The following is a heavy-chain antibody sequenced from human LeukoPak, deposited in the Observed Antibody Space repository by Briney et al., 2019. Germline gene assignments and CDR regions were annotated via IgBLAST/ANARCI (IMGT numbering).Heavy chain of an antibody. CDR3: TKNQYSGTIITPLDPFDV. CDR2: IDPNTGGT. D-gene: IGHD3-10*01. Sequence: ASVKVSCKASGYTFTRYYIHWLRQAPGQGIEWMGWIDPNTGGTNFAQKFQGRITMTRDTSINTVYMELNRLRSDDTAVYYCTKNQYSGTIITPLDPFDVWGQGTMVTVSS. V-gene: IGHV1-2*02. J-gene: IGHJ3*01. CDR1: GYTFTRYY.